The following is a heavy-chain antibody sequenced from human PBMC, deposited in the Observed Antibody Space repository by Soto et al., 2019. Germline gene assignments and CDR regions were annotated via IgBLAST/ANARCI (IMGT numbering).Heavy chain of an antibody. CDR3: ARVRRSSGYYYGY. V-gene: IGHV1-46*01. CDR1: GYTFTSYY. J-gene: IGHJ4*01. CDR2: INPSCGST. Sequence: GASVKVSCKASGYTFTSYYMHWVRQAPGQGLECMGIINPSCGSTSYAQKFQGRVTMTRXTSXSXXXMXLSSLRSEDKAVYYCARVRRSSGYYYGYWG. D-gene: IGHD3-22*01.